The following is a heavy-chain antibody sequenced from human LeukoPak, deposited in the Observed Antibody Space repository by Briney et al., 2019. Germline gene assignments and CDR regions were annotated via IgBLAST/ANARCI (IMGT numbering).Heavy chain of an antibody. Sequence: SVKVSCKASGGTFSSYAISWVRQAPGQGLEWMGGIIPIFGTANYAQKFQGRVTITADESTSTACMELSSLRSEDTAVYYCAADEERYCSSTSCSYFDYWGQGTLVTVSS. CDR3: AADEERYCSSTSCSYFDY. V-gene: IGHV1-69*13. D-gene: IGHD2-2*01. CDR1: GGTFSSYA. J-gene: IGHJ4*02. CDR2: IIPIFGTA.